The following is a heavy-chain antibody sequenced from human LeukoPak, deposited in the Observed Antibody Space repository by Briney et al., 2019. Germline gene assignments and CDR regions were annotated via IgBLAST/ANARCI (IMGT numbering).Heavy chain of an antibody. Sequence: PSETLSLTCTVSGGSISSSSYSWGWIRQTPGKGLEWIGTIYYRVVTYSNPSLKSRVTISVDTSKNQFSLKLTSVTAADTAVYYCARDASSLSLDYWGQGTLVTVSS. V-gene: IGHV4-39*07. CDR1: GGSISSSSYS. CDR2: IYYRVVT. CDR3: ARDASSLSLDY. J-gene: IGHJ4*02. D-gene: IGHD6-19*01.